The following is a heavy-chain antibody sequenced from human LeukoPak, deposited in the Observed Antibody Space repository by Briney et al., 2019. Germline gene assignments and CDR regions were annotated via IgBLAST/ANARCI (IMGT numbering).Heavy chain of an antibody. CDR2: IYHSGST. CDR3: ARRSLYYYGSGSYSDY. J-gene: IGHJ4*02. D-gene: IGHD3-10*01. V-gene: IGHV4-38-2*01. Sequence: SETLSLTCAVSGYSISSGYYWGWIRQPPGKGLEWIGSIYHSGSTYYNPSLKSRVTISVDTSKNQFPLKLSSVTAADTAVYYCARRSLYYYGSGSYSDYWGQGTLVTVSS. CDR1: GYSISSGYY.